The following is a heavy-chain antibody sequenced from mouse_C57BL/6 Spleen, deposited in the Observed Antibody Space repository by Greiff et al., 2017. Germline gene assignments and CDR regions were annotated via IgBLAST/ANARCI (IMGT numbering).Heavy chain of an antibody. J-gene: IGHJ2*01. CDR1: GFTFSDYG. CDR2: ISSGSSTI. Sequence: EVMLVESGGGLVKPGGSLTLSCAASGFTFSDYGMHWVRQAPEKGLEWVAYISSGSSTIYYADTVKGRFTISRDNAKNTLFLQMTSLRSEDTAMYYCARDYYYGSYYFDYWGQGTTLTVSS. D-gene: IGHD1-1*01. V-gene: IGHV5-17*01. CDR3: ARDYYYGSYYFDY.